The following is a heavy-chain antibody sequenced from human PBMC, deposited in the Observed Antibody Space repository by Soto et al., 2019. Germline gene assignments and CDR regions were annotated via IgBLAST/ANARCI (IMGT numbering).Heavy chain of an antibody. V-gene: IGHV3-48*03. Sequence: PGGSLRLSGSASGFTFSSYEMNWVRQARGKGLEWVSYISSSGSTIYYADSVKGRFTISRDNAKNSLYLQMNSLRAEDTAVYYCARDSLRHCGGDCYFYWGQGTLVTVSS. J-gene: IGHJ4*02. CDR1: GFTFSSYE. D-gene: IGHD2-21*02. CDR2: ISSSGSTI. CDR3: ARDSLRHCGGDCYFY.